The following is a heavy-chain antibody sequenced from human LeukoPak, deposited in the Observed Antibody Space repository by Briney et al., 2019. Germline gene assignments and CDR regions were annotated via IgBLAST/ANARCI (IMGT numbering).Heavy chain of an antibody. CDR1: GFIFHNYA. J-gene: IGHJ4*02. CDR3: AKDNSIAVAGYDY. CDR2: ISGSGGST. D-gene: IGHD6-19*01. Sequence: GGSLRLSCAASGFIFHNYAMSWFPQAPGKGLEWASAISGSGGSTYYADSVKGRFTISRDNSKNTLYLQMNSLRAEDTAVYYCAKDNSIAVAGYDYWGQGTLVTVSS. V-gene: IGHV3-23*01.